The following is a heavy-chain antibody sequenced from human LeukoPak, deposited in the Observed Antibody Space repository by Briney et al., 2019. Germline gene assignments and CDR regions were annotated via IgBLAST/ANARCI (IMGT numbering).Heavy chain of an antibody. V-gene: IGHV1-69*13. Sequence: SVKVSCKASGGTFSSYAISWVRQAPGQGLEWMGGIIPIFGTANYAQKFQGRVTITADESTSTAYMELSSLRSEDTAVYYCARDLAVAGTDTIFDYWGQGTLVTVSS. CDR3: ARDLAVAGTDTIFDY. D-gene: IGHD6-19*01. CDR2: IIPIFGTA. J-gene: IGHJ4*02. CDR1: GGTFSSYA.